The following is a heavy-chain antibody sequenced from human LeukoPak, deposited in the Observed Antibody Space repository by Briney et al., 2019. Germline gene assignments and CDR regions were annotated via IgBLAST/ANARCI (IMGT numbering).Heavy chain of an antibody. CDR1: GFTFSDYA. V-gene: IGHV3-23*01. CDR2: VSGGSSNT. D-gene: IGHD2-15*01. J-gene: IGHJ6*03. Sequence: GGSLRLSCAASGFTFSDYAMGWVRQAPGKGLEWVSAVSGGSSNTYYADSVKGRFTISRDNSKNTLYLQMNSLRAEDTAVYYCAKKAANYYYYYYMDVWGKGTTVTVSS. CDR3: AKKAANYYYYYYMDV.